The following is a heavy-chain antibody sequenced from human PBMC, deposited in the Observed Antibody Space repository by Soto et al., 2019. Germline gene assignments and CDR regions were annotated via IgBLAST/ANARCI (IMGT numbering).Heavy chain of an antibody. CDR1: GFTFSNYA. J-gene: IGHJ4*01. Sequence: GGSLRLSCTASGFTFSNYAMSWVRQAPGMGLEWVSTISDSGVNTFFGDSMKDRFTISRDNSKSTVYLQLNTVRAEDTAIYYCARALGADFFDYWGHVTLVTVSS. CDR3: ARALGADFFDY. V-gene: IGHV3-23*01. CDR2: ISDSGVNT. D-gene: IGHD6-25*01.